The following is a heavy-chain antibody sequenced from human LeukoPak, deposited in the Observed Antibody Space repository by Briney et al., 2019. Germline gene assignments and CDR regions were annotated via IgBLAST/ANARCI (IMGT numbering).Heavy chain of an antibody. CDR1: GFTFGDYA. V-gene: IGHV3-9*01. Sequence: PGGSLRLSCAASGFTFGDYAMHWVRQAPGKGLEWVSGISWNSGSIDYADSVKGRFTISRDNAKNSLYLQMNSLRAEDTALYYCAKDMAGSFEYFDYWGQGTLVTVSS. D-gene: IGHD6-19*01. CDR2: ISWNSGSI. CDR3: AKDMAGSFEYFDY. J-gene: IGHJ4*02.